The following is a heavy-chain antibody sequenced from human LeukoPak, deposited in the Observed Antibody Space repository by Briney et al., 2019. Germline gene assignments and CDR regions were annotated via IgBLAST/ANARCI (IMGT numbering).Heavy chain of an antibody. J-gene: IGHJ5*02. CDR2: INPNSGGT. CDR1: GYTFTGYY. D-gene: IGHD3-10*01. V-gene: IGHV1-2*02. Sequence: ASVKVSCKATGYTFTGYYMHWVRQAPGQGLEWMGWINPNSGGTNYAQKLQGRVTMTTDTSTSTAYMELRSLRSDDTAVYYCARAGRVTMVRGVISSWFDPWGQGTLVTVSS. CDR3: ARAGRVTMVRGVISSWFDP.